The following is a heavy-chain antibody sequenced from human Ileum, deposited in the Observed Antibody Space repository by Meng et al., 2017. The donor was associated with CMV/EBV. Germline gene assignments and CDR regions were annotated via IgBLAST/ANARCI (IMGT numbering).Heavy chain of an antibody. V-gene: IGHV3-74*01. CDR2: INSDGSST. CDR1: GFTFSSDW. J-gene: IGHJ4*02. CDR3: AKGGATVKDY. Sequence: GESLKISCAASGFTFSSDWKHWVRQVPGKGLVWVSRINSDGSSTSYADSVKGRFTVSRDSAKNMLYLQMNSLRAEDTAVYYCAKGGATVKDYWGQGTLVTVSS. D-gene: IGHD4-17*01.